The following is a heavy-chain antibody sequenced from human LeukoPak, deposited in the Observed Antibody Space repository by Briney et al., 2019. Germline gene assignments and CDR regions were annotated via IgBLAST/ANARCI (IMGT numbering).Heavy chain of an antibody. V-gene: IGHV1-18*01. J-gene: IGHJ4*02. Sequence: ASVKVSCKASGYTFTSYGISWVRQAPGQGLEWMGWISAYNGNTNYAQKLQGRVTMTTDTSTSTAYMELRSLRSDDTAVYYCARDNYLEDPPSPQFDYWGQGTLVTVSS. CDR2: ISAYNGNT. D-gene: IGHD2-15*01. CDR3: ARDNYLEDPPSPQFDY. CDR1: GYTFTSYG.